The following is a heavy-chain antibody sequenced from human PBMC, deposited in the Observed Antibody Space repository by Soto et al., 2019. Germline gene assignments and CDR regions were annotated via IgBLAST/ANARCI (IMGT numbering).Heavy chain of an antibody. J-gene: IGHJ4*02. D-gene: IGHD2-15*01. CDR1: GFIFSEST. Sequence: SLRLSCSASGFIFSESTIYWVRQVPGKGLEAISAVSTSGRSTYYADSVKDRFTISRDNSKNTLFLQMGSLRPEDTAIYYCVKQAHGLDGVAFDYWGQGTQVTVSS. CDR3: VKQAHGLDGVAFDY. V-gene: IGHV3-64D*06. CDR2: VSTSGRST.